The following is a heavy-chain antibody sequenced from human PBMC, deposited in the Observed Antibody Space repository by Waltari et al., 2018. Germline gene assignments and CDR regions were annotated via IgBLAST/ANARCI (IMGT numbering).Heavy chain of an antibody. CDR1: GYTFTGYH. J-gene: IGHJ5*02. Sequence: QVQLVQSGAEVTKPGASVTVSCKASGYTFTGYHMQWVRQAPAQGLEWMGWINPNRGGTNYAQKFQGRVTMTRDTSISTAYMELSRLRSDDTAVYYCARDLSYDYGGNPNWFDPWGQGTLVTVSS. D-gene: IGHD4-17*01. CDR2: INPNRGGT. CDR3: ARDLSYDYGGNPNWFDP. V-gene: IGHV1-2*02.